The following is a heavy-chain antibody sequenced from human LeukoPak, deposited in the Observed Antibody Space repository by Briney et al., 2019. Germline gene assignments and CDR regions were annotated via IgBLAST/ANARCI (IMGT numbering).Heavy chain of an antibody. V-gene: IGHV4-31*03. Sequence: SQTLSLTCTVSGGSIGSGGYYWSWIRQHPGKGLEWIGYIYYSGSTYYNPSLKSRVTISVDTSKNQFSLKLSSVTAADTAVYYCARVRVMTTVTTGAYYYYGMDVWGQGTTVTVSS. J-gene: IGHJ6*02. CDR3: ARVRVMTTVTTGAYYYYGMDV. CDR2: IYYSGST. D-gene: IGHD4-4*01. CDR1: GGSIGSGGYY.